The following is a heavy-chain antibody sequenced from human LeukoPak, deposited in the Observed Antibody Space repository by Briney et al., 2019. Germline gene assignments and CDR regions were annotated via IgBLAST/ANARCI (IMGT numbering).Heavy chain of an antibody. CDR3: ARDYGGPHYFDY. CDR2: ITTATSSYI. D-gene: IGHD2-15*01. J-gene: IGHJ4*02. Sequence: PGGSLRLSCAASGFTFSSHDMNWVRQAPGKGLEWVSSITTATSSYIYYADSVKGRFTISRDHAKNSLYLQMDSLRAEDTAVYYCARDYGGPHYFDYWGQGTLVTVSS. CDR1: GFTFSSHD. V-gene: IGHV3-21*01.